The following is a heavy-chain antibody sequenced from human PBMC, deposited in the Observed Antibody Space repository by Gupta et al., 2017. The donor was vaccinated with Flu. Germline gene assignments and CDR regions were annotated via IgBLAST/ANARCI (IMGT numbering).Heavy chain of an antibody. CDR1: GFSLSRYW. J-gene: IGHJ4*02. Sequence: GFSLSRYWMHWVKRVPGEGRMWVRRINSDGNTVSEDSVKSRLTISRKNAKKTLYLQMNGQRAVYTAVYFCVRESLSGYYRNSDYWGQGTLVTVSS. D-gene: IGHD3-9*01. V-gene: IGHV3-74*01. CDR2: INSDGNT. CDR3: VRESLSGYYRNSDY.